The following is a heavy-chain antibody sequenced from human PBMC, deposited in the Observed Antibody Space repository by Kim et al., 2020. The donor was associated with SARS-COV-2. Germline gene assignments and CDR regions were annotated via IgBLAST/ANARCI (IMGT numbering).Heavy chain of an antibody. D-gene: IGHD3-22*01. Sequence: NPSLKSRVTISVDTSKNQFSLKLSSVTAADTAVYYCARARRGYYNNWFDPWGQGTLVTVSS. V-gene: IGHV4-34*01. J-gene: IGHJ5*02. CDR3: ARARRGYYNNWFDP.